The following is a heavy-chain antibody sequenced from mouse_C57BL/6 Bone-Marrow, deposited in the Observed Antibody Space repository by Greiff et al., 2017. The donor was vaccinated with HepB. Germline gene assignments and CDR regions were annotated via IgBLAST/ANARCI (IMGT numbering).Heavy chain of an antibody. CDR2: ISNGGGST. V-gene: IGHV5-12*01. D-gene: IGHD2-1*01. J-gene: IGHJ4*01. CDR3: ARRLYSYAMDY. Sequence: VQLVESGGGLVQPGGSLKLSCAASGFTFSDYYMYWVRQTPEKRLDGVAYISNGGGSTYYPDTVKGRFTISRDNAKNTLYLQMSRLKSEDTAMYYCARRLYSYAMDYWGQGTSVTVSS. CDR1: GFTFSDYY.